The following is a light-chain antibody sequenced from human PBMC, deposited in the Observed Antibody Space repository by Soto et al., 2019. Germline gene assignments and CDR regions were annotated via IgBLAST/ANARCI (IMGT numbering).Light chain of an antibody. CDR2: RNN. J-gene: IGLJ1*01. V-gene: IGLV1-47*01. CDR1: SSNIGSNY. Sequence: QSVLTQPPSXSGTPGQRVTISCSGSSSNIGSNYVYWYQQLPGTAPKLLIYRNNQRPSGVPDRFSGSKSGTSASLAISGLRSEDEADYYCAAWDDSLSGFYVFGTGTKVTVL. CDR3: AAWDDSLSGFYV.